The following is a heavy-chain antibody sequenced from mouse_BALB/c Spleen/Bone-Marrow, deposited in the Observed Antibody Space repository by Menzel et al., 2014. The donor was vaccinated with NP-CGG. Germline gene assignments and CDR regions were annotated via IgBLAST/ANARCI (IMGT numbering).Heavy chain of an antibody. CDR2: IYPGNSDI. J-gene: IGHJ4*01. CDR3: TIYRFDEDAMDY. Sequence: VQLQQSGTELARPGASVKMSCKASDYSFTSYWMHWVKQRPGQGLEWIGAIYPGNSDISYNQKFKGKAKLTAVTSASSAYMELSSLTNEDSAVYYCTIYRFDEDAMDYWGQGTSVTVSS. D-gene: IGHD2-14*01. V-gene: IGHV1-5*01. CDR1: DYSFTSYW.